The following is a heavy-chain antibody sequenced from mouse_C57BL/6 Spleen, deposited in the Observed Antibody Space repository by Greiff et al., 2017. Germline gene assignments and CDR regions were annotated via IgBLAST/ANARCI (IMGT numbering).Heavy chain of an antibody. V-gene: IGHV1-50*01. CDR3: ARWLPPPMDY. J-gene: IGHJ4*01. Sequence: VQLQQSGAELVKPGASVKLSCKASGYTFTSYWMQWVKQRPGQGLEWIGEIDPSDSYTNYNQKFKGKATLTVDTSSSTAYMQLSSLTSEDSAVYYCARWLPPPMDYWGQGTSVTVSS. CDR2: IDPSDSYT. D-gene: IGHD2-2*01. CDR1: GYTFTSYW.